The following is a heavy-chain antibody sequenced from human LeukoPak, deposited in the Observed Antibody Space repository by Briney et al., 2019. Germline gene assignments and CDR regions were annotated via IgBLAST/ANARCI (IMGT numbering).Heavy chain of an antibody. J-gene: IGHJ5*02. Sequence: ASVKVSCKASGYTCTSYAMNWVRQAPGQGLEWMGWINTNTGDPTYAQGFTGRFVFSLDTSVGTAYLQISSLKAGDTAVYYCARSAHDYGDVNWFDPWGQGTLVTVSS. CDR2: INTNTGDP. V-gene: IGHV7-4-1*02. CDR3: ARSAHDYGDVNWFDP. D-gene: IGHD4-17*01. CDR1: GYTCTSYA.